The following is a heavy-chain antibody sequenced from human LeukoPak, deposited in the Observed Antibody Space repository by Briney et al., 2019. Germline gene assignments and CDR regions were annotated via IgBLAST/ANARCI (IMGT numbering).Heavy chain of an antibody. J-gene: IGHJ1*01. CDR3: ATYYDGSAYRNLGYFQP. Sequence: GASVKVSCKTSGYTFTGYYMRWLRQAPGQGLEWMGWINHNSGVTNYAQGFQGRVTMTRDTSISTAYMELSRLTSDDTAVYYCATYYDGSAYRNLGYFQPWGQGTLVVVSS. CDR1: GYTFTGYY. D-gene: IGHD3-22*01. CDR2: INHNSGVT. V-gene: IGHV1-2*02.